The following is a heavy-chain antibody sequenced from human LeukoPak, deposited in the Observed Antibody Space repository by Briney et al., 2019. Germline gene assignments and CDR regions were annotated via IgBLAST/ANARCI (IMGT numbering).Heavy chain of an antibody. CDR1: GYTFTNYA. Sequence: ASVKVSCKASGYTFTNYAIHWVRQAPGQRLEWMGWINAGNGNTKYSQKFQGRVTITRDTSASTAYMELSSLRSEDTAVYYCARDSPPYCGGDCYFRWGQGTLVTVSS. D-gene: IGHD2-21*02. CDR3: ARDSPPYCGGDCYFR. J-gene: IGHJ4*02. CDR2: INAGNGNT. V-gene: IGHV1-3*01.